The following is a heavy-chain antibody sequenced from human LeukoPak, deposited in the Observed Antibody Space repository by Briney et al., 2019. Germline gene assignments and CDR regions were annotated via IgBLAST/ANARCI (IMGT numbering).Heavy chain of an antibody. CDR3: ARAHDYGDYDVGVVFDY. CDR1: GFTFSDYY. D-gene: IGHD4-17*01. Sequence: GGSLRLSCAASGFTFSDYYMSWIRQAPGRGLEWVSYISSSGSTIYYADSVKGRFTISRDNAKNSLYLQMNSLRAEDTAVYYCARAHDYGDYDVGVVFDYWGQGTLVTVSS. V-gene: IGHV3-11*01. J-gene: IGHJ4*02. CDR2: ISSSGSTI.